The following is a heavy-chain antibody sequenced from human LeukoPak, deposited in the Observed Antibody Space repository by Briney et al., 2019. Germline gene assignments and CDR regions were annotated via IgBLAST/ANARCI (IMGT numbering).Heavy chain of an antibody. CDR2: MNWYGGST. CDR3: ARDVGCSGGSCPNWFDP. CDR1: GFTFDDYG. D-gene: IGHD2-15*01. V-gene: IGHV3-20*04. J-gene: IGHJ5*02. Sequence: PGGSLRLSCAASGFTFDDYGMNWVRQAPGQGLELVSGMNWYGGSTGYADYVKGRFTISRDNAKNSLYLQMNSLRAEDTALYYCARDVGCSGGSCPNWFDPWGQGTLVTVSS.